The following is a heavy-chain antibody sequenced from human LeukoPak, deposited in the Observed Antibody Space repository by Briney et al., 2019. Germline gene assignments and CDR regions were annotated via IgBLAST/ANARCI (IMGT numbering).Heavy chain of an antibody. D-gene: IGHD3-10*01. Sequence: GASVKVSCKASGYTFTGYYMHWVRQAPGQGLEWMGWINPSGGSTSYAQKFQGRVTMTRDTSTSTVYMELSSLRSEDTAVYYCARHYMVRVIQEGFDYWGQGTLVTVSS. CDR2: INPSGGST. CDR3: ARHYMVRVIQEGFDY. V-gene: IGHV1-46*01. CDR1: GYTFTGYY. J-gene: IGHJ4*02.